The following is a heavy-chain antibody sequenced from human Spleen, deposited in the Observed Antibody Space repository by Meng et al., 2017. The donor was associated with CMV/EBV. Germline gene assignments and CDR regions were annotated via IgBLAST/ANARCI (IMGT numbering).Heavy chain of an antibody. CDR1: CGSVSTGSYY. V-gene: IGHV4-61*01. Sequence: ASCGSVSTGSYYWSWIRQPPGKGLEWIGYIYYSGSTNYNPSLKTRVTMSLDTSKSQFSLKLSSVTAADTAVYYCAREQRGGGWFDPWGQGTLVTVSS. D-gene: IGHD4-23*01. CDR2: IYYSGST. J-gene: IGHJ5*02. CDR3: AREQRGGGWFDP.